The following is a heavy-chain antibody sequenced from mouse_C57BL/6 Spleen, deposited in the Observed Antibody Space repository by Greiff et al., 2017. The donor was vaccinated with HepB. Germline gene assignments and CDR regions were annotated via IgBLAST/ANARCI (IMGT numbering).Heavy chain of an antibody. Sequence: QVQLQQSGPELVKPGASVKISCKASGYAFSSSWMNWVKQRPGKGLEWIGRIYPGDGDTNYNGKFKGKATLTADKSSSTAYMQLSSLTSEDSAVYFCASSNWVYFDYWGQGTTLTVSS. V-gene: IGHV1-82*01. CDR3: ASSNWVYFDY. CDR1: GYAFSSSW. J-gene: IGHJ2*01. CDR2: IYPGDGDT. D-gene: IGHD4-1*01.